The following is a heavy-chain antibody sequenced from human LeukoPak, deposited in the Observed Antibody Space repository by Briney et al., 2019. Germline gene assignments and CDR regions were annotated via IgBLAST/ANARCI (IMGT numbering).Heavy chain of an antibody. CDR2: ISPEGTIK. J-gene: IGHJ2*01. CDR1: GFTFSRYS. CDR3: AKESSHDNWHFDL. Sequence: ALRLSCAASGFTFSRYSSHWVRQAPGQGLEWVAVISPEGTIKYYGDSVKGRFTSSRDNSRNTLSLEMNSLRPEDTAVYYCAKESSHDNWHFDLWGRGTLVTVSS. D-gene: IGHD2-2*01. V-gene: IGHV3-30*18.